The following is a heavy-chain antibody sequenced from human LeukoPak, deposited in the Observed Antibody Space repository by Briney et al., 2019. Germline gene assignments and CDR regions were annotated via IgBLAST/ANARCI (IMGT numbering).Heavy chain of an antibody. J-gene: IGHJ4*02. CDR3: ARGAVDTAMVGVPDPFDY. Sequence: GGSLRLSCAASGFTFSSYSMNWVRQAPGEGLEWVSYISSSSSTIYYADSVKGRFTISRDNAKKSLYLQMNSLRAEDTAVYYCARGAVDTAMVGVPDPFDYWGQGTLVTVSS. CDR2: ISSSSSTI. D-gene: IGHD5-18*01. CDR1: GFTFSSYS. V-gene: IGHV3-48*01.